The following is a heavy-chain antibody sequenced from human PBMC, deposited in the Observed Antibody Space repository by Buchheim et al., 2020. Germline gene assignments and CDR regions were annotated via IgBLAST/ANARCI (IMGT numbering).Heavy chain of an antibody. V-gene: IGHV3-7*01. CDR3: ALLPAYSSPDY. D-gene: IGHD6-13*01. CDR2: MYQDGNHR. J-gene: IGHJ4*02. CDR1: GFTFNNYW. Sequence: EVQVVESGGGLVQPGESLTLSCVLSGFTFNNYWMSWVRQAPGKGLEWVANMYQDGNHRGYVDSVKGRFIISRGNADNSMFLQMNSLRVEDTAVYYCALLPAYSSPDYWGQGTL.